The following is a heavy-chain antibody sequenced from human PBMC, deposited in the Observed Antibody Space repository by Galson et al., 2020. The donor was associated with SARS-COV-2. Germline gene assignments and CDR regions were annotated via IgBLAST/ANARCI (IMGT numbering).Heavy chain of an antibody. Sequence: ASETLSLTCTVSGGSISSGDYYWSWIRQPPGKGLEWIGYIYYSGSTYYNPSLKSRVTISVDTSKNQFSLKLSSVTAADTAVYYCARDVNWGTGRYLDYWGQGTLVTVSS. J-gene: IGHJ4*02. V-gene: IGHV4-30-4*01. CDR2: IYYSGST. CDR1: GGSISSGDYY. CDR3: ARDVNWGTGRYLDY. D-gene: IGHD7-27*01.